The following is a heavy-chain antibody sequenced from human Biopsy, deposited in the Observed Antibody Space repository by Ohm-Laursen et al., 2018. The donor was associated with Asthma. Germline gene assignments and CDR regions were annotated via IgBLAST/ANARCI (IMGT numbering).Heavy chain of an antibody. D-gene: IGHD6-19*01. CDR3: AREGVAGTHIED. Sequence: SLRLSCTASRFTYEMHWVRQAPGKGLEWVAVISYDGSSIYYTDSVKGRFTISRDNSKNTLSLQMNSLTAEDTAAYYCAREGVAGTHIEDWGQGTLVTVSS. CDR2: ISYDGSSI. J-gene: IGHJ4*02. CDR1: RFTYE. V-gene: IGHV3-30-3*01.